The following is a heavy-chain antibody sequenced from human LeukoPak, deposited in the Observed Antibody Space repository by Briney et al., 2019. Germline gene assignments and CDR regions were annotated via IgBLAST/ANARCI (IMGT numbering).Heavy chain of an antibody. J-gene: IGHJ5*02. D-gene: IGHD2-2*01. CDR3: ARGVVPAAMGWFDP. CDR2: MNPNSGNT. V-gene: IGHV1-8*02. Sequence: ASVKVSCKASGGTFSSYAISWVRQAPGQGLEWMGWMNPNSGNTGYAQKFQGRVTMTRNTSISTAYMELSSLRSEDTAVYYCARGVVPAAMGWFDPWGQGTLVTVSS. CDR1: GGTFSSYA.